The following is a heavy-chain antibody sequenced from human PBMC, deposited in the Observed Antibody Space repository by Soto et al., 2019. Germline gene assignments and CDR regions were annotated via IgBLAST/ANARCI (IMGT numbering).Heavy chain of an antibody. CDR3: AKDRYSGYDTKLFDY. D-gene: IGHD5-12*01. J-gene: IGHJ4*02. V-gene: IGHV3-23*01. CDR1: GFTFSSYA. CDR2: ISGSGGST. Sequence: GGSLRLSCAASGFTFSSYAMSWVRQAPGKGLEWVSAISGSGGSTYYADSVKGRFTISRDNSKNTLYLQMNSLRAEDTAVYYCAKDRYSGYDTKLFDYWGQGTLVTVSS.